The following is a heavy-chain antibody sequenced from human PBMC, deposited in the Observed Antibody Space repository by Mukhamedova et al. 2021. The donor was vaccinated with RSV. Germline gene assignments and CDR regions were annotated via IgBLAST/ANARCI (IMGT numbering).Heavy chain of an antibody. Sequence: GRGRFTVSRDDSKNTAYLQMNSLKTEDTAVYYCTRLPTGTTVEYAFDIWGQGTMVTVSS. J-gene: IGHJ3*02. D-gene: IGHD1-1*01. CDR3: TRLPTGTTVEYAFDI. V-gene: IGHV3-73*01.